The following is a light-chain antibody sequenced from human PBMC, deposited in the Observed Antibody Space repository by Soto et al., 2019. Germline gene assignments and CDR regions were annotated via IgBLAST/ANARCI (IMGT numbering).Light chain of an antibody. V-gene: IGKV3-15*01. Sequence: EIVMTQSPGTLSVSPGERATLSCRASQSVSSNLAWYQQKPGQAPRLLIYGASTRATCIPARFSGSRSGTEFPLTISSLQSEDFAVYYCQQYNNWPRTFGQGTKVEI. CDR3: QQYNNWPRT. J-gene: IGKJ1*01. CDR2: GAS. CDR1: QSVSSN.